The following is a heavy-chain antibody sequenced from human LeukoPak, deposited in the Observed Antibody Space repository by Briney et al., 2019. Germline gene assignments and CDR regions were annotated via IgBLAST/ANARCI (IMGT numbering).Heavy chain of an antibody. D-gene: IGHD3-22*01. CDR2: IYSGGST. V-gene: IGHV3-53*05. CDR3: ARDPYYDSSGYYLDYYYYGMDV. J-gene: IGHJ6*02. CDR1: GFTVSSNF. Sequence: GGSLRLSCAASGFTVSSNFMSWVRQAPGKGLEWVSVIYSGGSTYYADSVKGRFTISRDNSKNTLYLQMNSLRAEDTAVYYCARDPYYDSSGYYLDYYYYGMDVWGQGTTVTVSS.